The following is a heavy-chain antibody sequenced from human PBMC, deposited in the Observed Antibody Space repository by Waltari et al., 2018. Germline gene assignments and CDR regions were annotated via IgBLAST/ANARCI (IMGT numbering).Heavy chain of an antibody. CDR2: IKSKPDGGTT. CDR3: TTDRDGLGPDI. Sequence: VQLVESGGGLVKPGGSLRLSCAASGFTFSNAWMSWVRQAPGKGREWVGRIKSKPDGGTTDYAAPVKGRFTISRDDSKNTLYLQMNSLKTEDTAVYYCTTDRDGLGPDIWGQGTMVTVSS. V-gene: IGHV3-15*01. CDR1: GFTFSNAW. J-gene: IGHJ3*02.